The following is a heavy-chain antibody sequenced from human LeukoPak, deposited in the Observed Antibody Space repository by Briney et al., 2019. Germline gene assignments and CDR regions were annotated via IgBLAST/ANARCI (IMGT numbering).Heavy chain of an antibody. D-gene: IGHD6-13*01. Sequence: QSGGSLRLSCAASGXTFSSYSMNWVRQAPGKGLEWVANIKQDGSEKYYVDSAKGRFTISRDNAKNSLYLQMNSLRAEDTAVYYCATDLGSSRPNFWGQGILVTVSS. CDR3: ATDLGSSRPNF. CDR1: GXTFSSYS. V-gene: IGHV3-7*01. CDR2: IKQDGSEK. J-gene: IGHJ4*02.